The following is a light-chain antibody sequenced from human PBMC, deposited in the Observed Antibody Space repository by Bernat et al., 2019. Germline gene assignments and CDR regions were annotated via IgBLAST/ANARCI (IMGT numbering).Light chain of an antibody. CDR2: DAS. CDR3: QQRSNWIT. V-gene: IGKV3-11*01. CDR1: HSVSSH. J-gene: IGKJ5*01. Sequence: EIVLTQSPATLSVSPGERATLSCRASHSVSSHLAWYQQKPGQAPRLLIYDASSRATGIPARFSGSGSGTDFTLTISSLEPEDVAIYYCQQRSNWITFGQGTRLEIK.